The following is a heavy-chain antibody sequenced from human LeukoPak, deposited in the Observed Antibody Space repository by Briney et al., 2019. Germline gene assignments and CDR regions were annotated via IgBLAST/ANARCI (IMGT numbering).Heavy chain of an antibody. CDR3: ARDLPPWYDYVWGSYRYYYYYYMDV. V-gene: IGHV3-23*01. CDR2: ISGSGGST. CDR1: GFTFSSYA. J-gene: IGHJ6*03. D-gene: IGHD3-16*02. Sequence: RAGGSLRLSCAASGFTFSSYAMSWVRQAPGKGLEWVSAISGSGGSTYYADSVKGRFTISRDNSKNTLYLQMNSLRAEDTAVYYCARDLPPWYDYVWGSYRYYYYYYMDVWGKGTTVTVSS.